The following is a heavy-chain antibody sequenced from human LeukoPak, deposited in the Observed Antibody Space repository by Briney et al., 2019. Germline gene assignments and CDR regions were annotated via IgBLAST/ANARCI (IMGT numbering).Heavy chain of an antibody. V-gene: IGHV4-4*07. CDR2: IYTSGST. Sequence: SETLFLTSTVSGGSISSYYWSWIRQPAGKGLEWIGRIYTSGSTNYNPSLKSRVTMSVDTSKNQFSLKLSSATVADTAVSYCVGEGNSSGWFRGEYYYYYMDVWVKGTTVTVSS. CDR1: GGSISSYY. D-gene: IGHD6-19*01. J-gene: IGHJ6*03. CDR3: VGEGNSSGWFRGEYYYYYMDV.